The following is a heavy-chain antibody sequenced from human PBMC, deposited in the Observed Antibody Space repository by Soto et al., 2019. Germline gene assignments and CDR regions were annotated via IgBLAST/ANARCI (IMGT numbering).Heavy chain of an antibody. CDR1: GGAFSGYY. D-gene: IGHD3-3*01. CDR3: ARGDASWFYDFKSGWFDS. V-gene: IGHV4-34*01. J-gene: IGHJ5*01. Sequence: QVQLQQWVAGLLKPSETLSLTCAVYGGAFSGYYWSWIRQPPGKGLEWIGEVNHSGSTNYNPSLKSRVTISLDTSKNSFSLKLSSVTAADTALYFCARGDASWFYDFKSGWFDSWGQGTLVTVSS. CDR2: VNHSGST.